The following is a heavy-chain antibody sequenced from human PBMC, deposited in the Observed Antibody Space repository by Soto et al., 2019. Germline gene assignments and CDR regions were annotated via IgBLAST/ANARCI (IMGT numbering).Heavy chain of an antibody. V-gene: IGHV2-26*01. CDR1: GFSLSNARMG. CDR2: IFSNDET. J-gene: IGHJ4*02. D-gene: IGHD5-12*01. Sequence: QVTLKESGPVLVKPTETLTLTCTVSGFSLSNARMGVSWIRQPPGKALEWLAHIFSNDETSYSTSLKSRLTISKDTSKSQVVLTMTNMDPVATVTYYGARLSGYSGYDFDYWGQGTLVTVSS. CDR3: ARLSGYSGYDFDY.